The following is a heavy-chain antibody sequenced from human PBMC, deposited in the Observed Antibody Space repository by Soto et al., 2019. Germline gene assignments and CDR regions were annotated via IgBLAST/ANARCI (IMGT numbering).Heavy chain of an antibody. J-gene: IGHJ4*02. CDR3: AREFWSGPFDY. D-gene: IGHD3-3*01. Sequence: QVQLVESGGGVVQPGRSLRLSCAASGFTFSSYGMHWVRQAPGKGLEWVAVIWSDGSNKYYADSVKGRFTISRDNSKNTLYLELICVRAEDTAVYYCAREFWSGPFDYWGQGTLVTVSS. CDR2: IWSDGSNK. V-gene: IGHV3-33*01. CDR1: GFTFSSYG.